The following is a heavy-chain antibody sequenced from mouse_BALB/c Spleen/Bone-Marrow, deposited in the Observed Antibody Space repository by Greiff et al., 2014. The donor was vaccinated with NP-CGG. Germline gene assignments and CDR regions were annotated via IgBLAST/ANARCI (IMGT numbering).Heavy chain of an antibody. CDR1: GYSITSGYS. V-gene: IGHV3-1*02. CDR3: ARSNGYYAMDY. Sequence: DVQLQESGPDLVKPSKSLSLTCTVTGYSITSGYSWHWIRQFPGNKLEWMGYIHYSAGTNYNPSLKSRISITRDTSKNQFFLQLNSETTEDTATYYCARSNGYYAMDYWGQGTSVTVSS. CDR2: IHYSAGT. J-gene: IGHJ4*01.